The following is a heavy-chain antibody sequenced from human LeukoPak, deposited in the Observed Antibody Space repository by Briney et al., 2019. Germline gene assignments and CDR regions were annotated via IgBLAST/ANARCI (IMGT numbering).Heavy chain of an antibody. J-gene: IGHJ3*02. Sequence: ASVKVSCKASGYTFTSYGISWVRQAPGQGLEWMGWISAYNGNTNYAQKFQDRVTMTTDTSTITGYMELRGLRSDDTAVFYCVRDYGSGSLGAFDMWDQGTMVTVSS. V-gene: IGHV1-18*01. CDR2: ISAYNGNT. D-gene: IGHD3-10*01. CDR3: VRDYGSGSLGAFDM. CDR1: GYTFTSYG.